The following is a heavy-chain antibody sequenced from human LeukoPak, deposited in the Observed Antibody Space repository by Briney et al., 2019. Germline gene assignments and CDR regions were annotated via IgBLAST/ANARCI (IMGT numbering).Heavy chain of an antibody. Sequence: SETLSLTCAASGGSISSGGYSWSWIRQPPGKGLEWIGYIYHSGSTYYNPSLKSRVTISVDRSKNQFSLKLSSVTAADTAVYYCAREQRFLEWLYNSDGMDVWGQGTTVTVSS. CDR3: AREQRFLEWLYNSDGMDV. CDR2: IYHSGST. D-gene: IGHD3-3*01. V-gene: IGHV4-30-2*01. CDR1: GGSISSGGYS. J-gene: IGHJ6*02.